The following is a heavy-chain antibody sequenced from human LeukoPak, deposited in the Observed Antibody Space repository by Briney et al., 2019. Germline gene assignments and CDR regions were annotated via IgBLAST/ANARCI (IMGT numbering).Heavy chain of an antibody. Sequence: PSETLSLTCTVSGDSIRNYYWGWIRQPAGKGLEWIGRIYTSGSTNYNPSLKSRVTMSVDTSKNQFSLRLSSVTAADTAVYYCATEGTYCSRTSCYDSFLDYWGQGTLVTVSS. D-gene: IGHD2-2*01. V-gene: IGHV4-4*07. CDR2: IYTSGST. CDR3: ATEGTYCSRTSCYDSFLDY. CDR1: GDSIRNYY. J-gene: IGHJ4*02.